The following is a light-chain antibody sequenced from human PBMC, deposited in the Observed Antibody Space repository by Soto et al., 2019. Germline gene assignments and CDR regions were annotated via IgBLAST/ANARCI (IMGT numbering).Light chain of an antibody. CDR1: QSITRW. Sequence: DIQMTQSPSTLSASAGDRVTITCRADQSITRWLAWFQQKPGKAPSLLIYDATNLQPGVPSRFSGSGSGTEFTLTISSLQPDDFAAYYCQQYNGYSRYFGQGTKVDIK. CDR3: QQYNGYSRY. CDR2: DAT. V-gene: IGKV1-5*01. J-gene: IGKJ2*01.